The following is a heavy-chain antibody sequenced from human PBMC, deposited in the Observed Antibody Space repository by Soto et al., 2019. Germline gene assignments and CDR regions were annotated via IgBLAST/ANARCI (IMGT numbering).Heavy chain of an antibody. J-gene: IGHJ6*03. CDR2: IKSKTDGGTT. D-gene: IGHD3-3*01. V-gene: IGHV3-15*01. Sequence: PGGSLRLSCAASGFTFSNAWMSWVRQAPGKGLEWVGRIKSKTDGGTTDYAAPVKGRFTISRDDSKNTLYLQMNSLKTEDTAVYYCTKPRITIFGVVILPYYYYMDVWGKGTTVTVSS. CDR3: TKPRITIFGVVILPYYYYMDV. CDR1: GFTFSNAW.